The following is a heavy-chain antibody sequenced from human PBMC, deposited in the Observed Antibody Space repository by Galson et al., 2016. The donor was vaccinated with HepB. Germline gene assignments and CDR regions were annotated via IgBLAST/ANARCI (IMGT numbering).Heavy chain of an antibody. CDR2: INHSGST. J-gene: IGHJ2*01. CDR3: ARGRRVKFRDGYKKQNWYFDL. Sequence: SETLSLTCAVYGGSFSGYYWSWIRQPPGKGLEWIGEINHSGSTNYNPSLKSRVTISVDASKNQFSLKLSSVTAADTAVYYCARGRRVKFRDGYKKQNWYFDLWGRGTLVTVSS. V-gene: IGHV4-34*01. D-gene: IGHD5-24*01. CDR1: GGSFSGYY.